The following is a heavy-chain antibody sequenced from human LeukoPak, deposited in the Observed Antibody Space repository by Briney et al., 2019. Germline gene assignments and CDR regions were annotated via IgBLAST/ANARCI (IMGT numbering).Heavy chain of an antibody. CDR1: GFTFSSYW. CDR3: AKYFYDGSGTHYFDY. Sequence: GGSLRLSCAASGFTFSSYWMTWVRQAPGKGLEWVGNIKPDGSEKYYVDSLKGRFIISRDNAKNSLYLQMNSLRAEDVAVYYCAKYFYDGSGTHYFDYWGQGTPVTVSS. J-gene: IGHJ4*02. V-gene: IGHV3-7*01. D-gene: IGHD3-22*01. CDR2: IKPDGSEK.